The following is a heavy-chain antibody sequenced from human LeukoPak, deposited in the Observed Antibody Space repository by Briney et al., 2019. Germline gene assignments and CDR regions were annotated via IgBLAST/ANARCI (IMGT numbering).Heavy chain of an antibody. Sequence: PSETLSLTCTVSGGSISSYYWSWIRQPPGKGLEWIGYIYYSGSTNYNPSLKSRVTISVDTSKNQFYLKLSSVTAADTAVYYCARLSSGDAFDIWGQGTMVTVSS. CDR3: ARLSSGDAFDI. V-gene: IGHV4-59*01. CDR1: GGSISSYY. J-gene: IGHJ3*02. CDR2: IYYSGST. D-gene: IGHD5/OR15-5a*01.